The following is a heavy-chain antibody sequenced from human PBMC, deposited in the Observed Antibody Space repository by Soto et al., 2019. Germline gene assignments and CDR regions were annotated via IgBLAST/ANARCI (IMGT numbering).Heavy chain of an antibody. CDR3: ARLRGGFDS. Sequence: QLQLQESGPGLVKPSETLSLTCTVSGGSISSSSYYWGWIRQPPGKGLEWIGSIYYSGSTYYNPSLQGRVTISVDTSKNQFSLKLSSVTAADTAVYYCARLRGGFDSWGQGTLVTVSS. CDR2: IYYSGST. J-gene: IGHJ4*02. D-gene: IGHD2-15*01. CDR1: GGSISSSSYY. V-gene: IGHV4-39*01.